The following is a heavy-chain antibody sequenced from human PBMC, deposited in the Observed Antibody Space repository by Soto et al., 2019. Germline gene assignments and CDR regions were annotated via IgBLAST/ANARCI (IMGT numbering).Heavy chain of an antibody. J-gene: IGHJ6*02. Sequence: SATHFLTGAVSRGSIRSSIRWSWVCQLPGKGLEWIGEIYHSGSTNYNPSLKSRVTISVDKSKNQFSLKLSSVTAADTAVYYCVVVYLYIEVGAIHAVYALHAWGQVT. V-gene: IGHV4-4*02. CDR1: RGSIRSSIR. CDR2: IYHSGST. CDR3: VVVYLYIEVGAIHAVYALHA. D-gene: IGHD2-2*01.